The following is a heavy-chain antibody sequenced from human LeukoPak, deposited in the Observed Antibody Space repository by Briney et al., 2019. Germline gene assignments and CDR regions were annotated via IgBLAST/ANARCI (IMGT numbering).Heavy chain of an antibody. CDR3: ARGYCSSTSCYAADAFDI. CDR2: IYYSGST. CDR1: GGSISSYY. Sequence: PSETLSLTCTVSGGSISSYYWSWIRQPPGKGLEWIGYIYYSGSTNYNPSLKSRVTISVDTSKNQFSLKLSSVTAADTAVYYCARGYCSSTSCYAADAFDIWGQGTMVTVSS. D-gene: IGHD2-2*01. J-gene: IGHJ3*02. V-gene: IGHV4-59*01.